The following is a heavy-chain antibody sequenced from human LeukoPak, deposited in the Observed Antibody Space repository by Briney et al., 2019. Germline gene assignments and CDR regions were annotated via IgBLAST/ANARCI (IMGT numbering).Heavy chain of an antibody. CDR1: GFTFSSYA. CDR3: ARASGYCSGGSCYSIVGGYYFDY. V-gene: IGHV3-30*04. J-gene: IGHJ4*02. D-gene: IGHD2-15*01. Sequence: GRSLRLSCAASGFTFSSYAMHWVRQAPGKGLEWVAVISYDGSNKYYADSVKGRFTISRDNSKNTLYLQMNSLRAEDTAVYYCARASGYCSGGSCYSIVGGYYFDYWGRGTLVTVSS. CDR2: ISYDGSNK.